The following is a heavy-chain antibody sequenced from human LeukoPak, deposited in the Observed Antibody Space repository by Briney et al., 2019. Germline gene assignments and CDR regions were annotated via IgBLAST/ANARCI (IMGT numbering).Heavy chain of an antibody. CDR2: INPNSGGT. CDR3: ARGGVALSYYGMDV. CDR1: GYTFTGYY. Sequence: ASVKVSCKASGYTFTGYYTHWVRQAPGQGLEWMGWINPNSGGTNYAQKLQGRVTMTRDTSISTAYMELSRLRCDDTAVYYCARGGVALSYYGMDVWGQGTTVTVSS. J-gene: IGHJ6*02. D-gene: IGHD2-8*01. V-gene: IGHV1-2*02.